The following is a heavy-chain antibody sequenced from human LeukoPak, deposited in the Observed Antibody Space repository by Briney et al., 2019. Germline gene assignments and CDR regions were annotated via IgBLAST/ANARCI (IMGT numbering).Heavy chain of an antibody. V-gene: IGHV4-38-2*02. Sequence: SETLSLTCTVSGYSITSGYYWGWIRQPPGKGLEWIGDIYHSGSTYYNPSLKSRVTISVDTSKNHFSLKLSSVTAADTAVYYCARLSGSYRSVKALYNWFDPWGQGTLVTVSS. CDR3: ARLSGSYRSVKALYNWFDP. J-gene: IGHJ5*02. D-gene: IGHD1-26*01. CDR1: GYSITSGYY. CDR2: IYHSGST.